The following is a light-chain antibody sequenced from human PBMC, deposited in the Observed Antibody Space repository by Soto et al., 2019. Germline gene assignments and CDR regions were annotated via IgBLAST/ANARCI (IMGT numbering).Light chain of an antibody. V-gene: IGLV2-14*01. CDR1: SSDVGGYNY. Sequence: QSALTLPASVSGSPGQSITISCTGTSSDVGGYNYVSWYQQHPGKAPKLMIYDVSNRPSGVSNRFSGSKSGNTASLTISGLQAEDEADYYCSSYTRSSTKVFGTGTKLTVL. J-gene: IGLJ1*01. CDR2: DVS. CDR3: SSYTRSSTKV.